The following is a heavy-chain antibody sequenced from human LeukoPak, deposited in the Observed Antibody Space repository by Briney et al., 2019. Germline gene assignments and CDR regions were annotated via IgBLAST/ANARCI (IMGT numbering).Heavy chain of an antibody. CDR3: AKDSAKKYDDY. V-gene: IGHV3-23*01. CDR1: GFTFEDYG. Sequence: GGSLRLSCAASGFTFEDYGMSWVRQPPGKGLEWVSGISGSDGSTNYADSVKGRFTISRENSKNALYLQMNSLRAEDTAVYYCAKDSAKKYDDYWGQGTLVTVSS. J-gene: IGHJ4*02. D-gene: IGHD2/OR15-2a*01. CDR2: ISGSDGST.